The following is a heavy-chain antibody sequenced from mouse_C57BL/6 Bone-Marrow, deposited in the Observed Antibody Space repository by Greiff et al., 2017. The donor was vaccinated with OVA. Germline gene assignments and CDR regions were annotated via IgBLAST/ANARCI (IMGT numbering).Heavy chain of an antibody. J-gene: IGHJ2*01. CDR2: IDPANGNT. D-gene: IGHD1-1*01. Sequence: VQLQQSVAELVRPGASVKLSCTASGFNIKNTYMHWVKQRPEQGLEWIGRIDPANGNTKYAPKFQGKATLTADKSSSTAYMELRSLTSEDSAVYFCARGGVVFDYWGQGTTLTVSS. V-gene: IGHV14-3*01. CDR3: ARGGVVFDY. CDR1: GFNIKNTY.